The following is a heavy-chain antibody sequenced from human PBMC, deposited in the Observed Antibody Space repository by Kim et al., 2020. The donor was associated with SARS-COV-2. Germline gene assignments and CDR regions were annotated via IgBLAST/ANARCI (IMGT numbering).Heavy chain of an antibody. CDR3: ARDSSGIRGVIIFH. CDR1: GYTFTGYY. D-gene: IGHD3-10*01. Sequence: ASVKVSCKASGYTFTGYYMHWVRQAPGQGLEWMGRINPNSGGTNYAQKFQGRVTMTRDTSISTAYMELSRLRSDDTAVYYCARDSSGIRGVIIFHWGQGTLVTVSS. J-gene: IGHJ4*02. V-gene: IGHV1-2*06. CDR2: INPNSGGT.